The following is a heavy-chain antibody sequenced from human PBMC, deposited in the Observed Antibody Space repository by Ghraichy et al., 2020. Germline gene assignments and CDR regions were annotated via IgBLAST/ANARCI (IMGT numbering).Heavy chain of an antibody. J-gene: IGHJ5*02. D-gene: IGHD6-13*01. CDR3: ARDQGYSSSWYALVSQYNWFDP. CDR1: GYTFTKYG. CDR2: ISAYNGNT. V-gene: IGHV1-18*01. Sequence: ASVKVSCKASGYTFTKYGITWVRQAPGQGLEWMGWISAYNGNTKYAQKLQGRVTMTTDTSTSTAYMELRSLRSDDTAVYYCARDQGYSSSWYALVSQYNWFDPWGPGTLVTVSS.